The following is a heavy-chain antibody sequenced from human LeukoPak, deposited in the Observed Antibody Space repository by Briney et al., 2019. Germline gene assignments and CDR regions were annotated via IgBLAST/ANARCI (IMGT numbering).Heavy chain of an antibody. V-gene: IGHV3-30*04. CDR3: AREAWDILTGYSDY. CDR1: GFTFSSYA. D-gene: IGHD3-9*01. CDR2: ISYDGSNK. J-gene: IGHJ4*02. Sequence: GRSLRLSCAASGFTFSSYAVHWVRQAPGKGLEWVAVISYDGSNKYYADSVKGRFTISRDNSKNTLYLQMNSLRAEDTAVYYCAREAWDILTGYSDYWGQGTLVTVSS.